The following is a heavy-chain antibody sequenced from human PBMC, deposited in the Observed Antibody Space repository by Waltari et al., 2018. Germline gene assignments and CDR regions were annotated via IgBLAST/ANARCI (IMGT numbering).Heavy chain of an antibody. V-gene: IGHV4-39*07. Sequence: QKQLQESGPGLVKSSETLSLTCTVSGGSISNSRYAWGWIRPPPGKGLEWVGSIHYSGSSYYNPSLKSRVTISSDTSKNQFSLKLSSVTAADTAVYYCARDRLPFIVVVPAASSDWFDPWGRGTLVTVSS. CDR2: IHYSGSS. J-gene: IGHJ5*02. CDR1: GGSISNSRYA. D-gene: IGHD2-2*01. CDR3: ARDRLPFIVVVPAASSDWFDP.